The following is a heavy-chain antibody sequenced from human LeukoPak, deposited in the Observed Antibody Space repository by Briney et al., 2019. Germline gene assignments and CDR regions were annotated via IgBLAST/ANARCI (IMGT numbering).Heavy chain of an antibody. Sequence: GSLRLSCAASGFTVSSNYMSWVRQAPGKGLEWVSVIYSGGSTYYADSVKGRFTISRDNSKHTLYLQMNSLRAEDTAVYYCARSVRSHYYYYFGMDVWGQGTTATVSS. CDR2: IYSGGST. V-gene: IGHV3-66*01. J-gene: IGHJ6*02. CDR3: ARSVRSHYYYYFGMDV. CDR1: GFTVSSNY.